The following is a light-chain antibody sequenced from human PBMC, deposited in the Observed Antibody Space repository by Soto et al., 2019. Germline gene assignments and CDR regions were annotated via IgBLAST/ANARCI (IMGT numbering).Light chain of an antibody. V-gene: IGKV1-39*01. J-gene: IGKJ1*01. CDR1: QNIRNY. CDR3: QQSYSSPWT. CDR2: AAS. Sequence: DIQMTQSPSSLSASVRDSVTITCRASQNIRNYLNWYQQKPGRAPTILIYAASSLQSGVPSRFSGGGSGTDFTLTITSLQPEDFATYYCQQSYSSPWTFGQGTTVEIK.